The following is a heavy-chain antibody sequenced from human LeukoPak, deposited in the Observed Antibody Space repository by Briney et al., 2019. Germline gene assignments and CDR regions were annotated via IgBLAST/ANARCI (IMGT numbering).Heavy chain of an antibody. V-gene: IGHV4-59*08. J-gene: IGHJ4*02. CDR2: FYYSGST. CDR1: GGPISSYY. D-gene: IGHD6-19*01. Sequence: PSETLSLTCTVSGGPISSYYWSWFRQPPGKGREGIGYFYYSGSTNHNPSLKSRVTISVDTSKNQFSLKLSSVTAADTAVYYCARHPAYRYSSGWYYFDYWGQGTLVTVSS. CDR3: ARHPAYRYSSGWYYFDY.